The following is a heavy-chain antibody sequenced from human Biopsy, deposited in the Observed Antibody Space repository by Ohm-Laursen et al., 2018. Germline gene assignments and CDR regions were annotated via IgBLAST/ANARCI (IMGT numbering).Heavy chain of an antibody. CDR3: ARDLYDFCGGCPFDP. CDR1: GSTFSSHA. CDR2: INGSGGST. V-gene: IGHV3-23*01. J-gene: IGHJ5*02. D-gene: IGHD3-3*01. Sequence: GSLRLSCSASGSTFSSHAMSWVRQAPGKGPECVSVINGSGGSTYYADPVKGRFTISRDNSRNTLYLQMNSLRADDTAMYYCARDLYDFCGGCPFDPWGQGTLVTVSP.